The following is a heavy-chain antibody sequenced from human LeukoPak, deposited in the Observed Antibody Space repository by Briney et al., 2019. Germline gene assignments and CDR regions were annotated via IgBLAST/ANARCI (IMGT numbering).Heavy chain of an antibody. CDR1: GRTFSSHT. V-gene: IGHV3-64*02. J-gene: IGHJ4*02. CDR2: INGEGAAI. CDR3: ARVGDGSSYDY. D-gene: IGHD5-24*01. Sequence: PGETLRLSCEASGRTFSSHTMHWIRQPPGKGPEFVGSINGEGAAIFYGDSVKGRFTISRDNSKNTLYLQMGSLSPEDTAVYYCARVGDGSSYDYWGQGTLVTVSP.